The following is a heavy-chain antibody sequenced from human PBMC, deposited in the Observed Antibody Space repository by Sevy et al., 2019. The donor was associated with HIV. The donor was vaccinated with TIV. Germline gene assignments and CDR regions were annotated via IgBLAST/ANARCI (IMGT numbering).Heavy chain of an antibody. V-gene: IGHV4-61*02. D-gene: IGHD2-15*01. Sequence: SETLSLTCTVSGGSISSGGYYWSWIRQPAGKRLEWIGRIFTSGITSYNPSLKSRVTISVDTSKNQISLKLSSVTAADTAVYYCATLVLAATQYYFDYWGQGTLVTVSS. J-gene: IGHJ4*02. CDR1: GGSISSGGYY. CDR2: IFTSGIT. CDR3: ATLVLAATQYYFDY.